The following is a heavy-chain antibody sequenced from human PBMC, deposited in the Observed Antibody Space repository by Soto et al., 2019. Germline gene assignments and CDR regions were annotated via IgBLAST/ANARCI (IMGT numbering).Heavy chain of an antibody. J-gene: IGHJ4*02. CDR3: ARGIDYYDSSGYSPVTYFDY. CDR2: IYHSENT. V-gene: IGHV4-38-2*01. D-gene: IGHD3-22*01. CDR1: DYSISSGYY. Sequence: PSETLSLTCAVSDYSISSGYYWGWIRQPPGKGLEWIGSIYHSENTYYNPSLKSRVTISIDTSKNQFSLKLSSVTAADTAMYYCARGIDYYDSSGYSPVTYFDYWGQGTLVTVSS.